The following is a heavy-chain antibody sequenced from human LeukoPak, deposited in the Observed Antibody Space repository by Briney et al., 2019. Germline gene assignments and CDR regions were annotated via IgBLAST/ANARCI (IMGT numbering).Heavy chain of an antibody. V-gene: IGHV3-7*01. D-gene: IGHD2-15*01. J-gene: IGHJ4*02. Sequence: GGSLRLSCAASGFTFSVFWMSWVRQAPGKGLEWVANIKQDGSGKYYVDSVKGRFTISRDNDNNSMYLQINSLRAEDTAVYYCARYHGGYFAYWGQGTLVTVSS. CDR3: ARYHGGYFAY. CDR1: GFTFSVFW. CDR2: IKQDGSGK.